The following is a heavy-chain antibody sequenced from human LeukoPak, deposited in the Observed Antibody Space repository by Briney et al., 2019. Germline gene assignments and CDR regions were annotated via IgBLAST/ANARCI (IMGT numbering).Heavy chain of an antibody. CDR3: AKGGSYYYDSSGRTYFDY. V-gene: IGHV3-30-3*01. D-gene: IGHD3-22*01. CDR2: ISYDGSNK. J-gene: IGHJ4*02. CDR1: GFTFSSYA. Sequence: GGSLRLSCAASGFTFSSYAMHWVRQAPGKGLEWVAVISYDGSNKYYADSVKGRFTISRDNSKNTLYLQMNSLRAEDTAVYYCAKGGSYYYDSSGRTYFDYWGQGTLVTVSS.